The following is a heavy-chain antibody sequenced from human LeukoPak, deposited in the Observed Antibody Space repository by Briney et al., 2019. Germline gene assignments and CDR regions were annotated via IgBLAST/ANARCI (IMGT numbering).Heavy chain of an antibody. J-gene: IGHJ5*02. CDR2: IYYSGST. CDR1: GGSISSGDYY. D-gene: IGHD6-25*01. CDR3: ARSNMGRYSSGSPTGFDP. Sequence: PSETLSLTCTVSGGSISSGDYYWSWIRQPPGKGLEWIGYIYYSGSTYYNPSLKSRVTISVDTSKNQFSLKLSSVTAADTAVYYCARSNMGRYSSGSPTGFDPWGQGTLVTVSS. V-gene: IGHV4-30-4*01.